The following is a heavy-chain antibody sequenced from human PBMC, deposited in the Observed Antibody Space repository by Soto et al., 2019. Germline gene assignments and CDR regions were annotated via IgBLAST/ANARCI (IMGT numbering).Heavy chain of an antibody. Sequence: PSDPLSLPGSVSPGSMRTYYWTWIRQSPGKGLEWIGQISHTGRTKYNPSLESRVTISVDTSRKQFSLKLSSVTAADTALYYCARDDTTGLFDFWGQGTLVTVSS. J-gene: IGHJ4*02. D-gene: IGHD4-17*01. V-gene: IGHV4-59*01. CDR2: ISHTGRT. CDR1: PGSMRTYY. CDR3: ARDDTTGLFDF.